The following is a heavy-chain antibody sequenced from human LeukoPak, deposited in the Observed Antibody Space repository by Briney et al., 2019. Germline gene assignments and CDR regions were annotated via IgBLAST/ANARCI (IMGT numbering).Heavy chain of an antibody. J-gene: IGHJ3*02. Sequence: GGSLRLSCAASGFTFSNYAMSWVRQAPGKGLEWVSAISGSGGSTYYADSVKGRFTISRDNSKNTLYLQMNSLRAEDTAVYYCAKPRSDSSGYYYGDAFDIWGQGTMVTVSS. V-gene: IGHV3-23*01. CDR1: GFTFSNYA. CDR2: ISGSGGST. D-gene: IGHD3-22*01. CDR3: AKPRSDSSGYYYGDAFDI.